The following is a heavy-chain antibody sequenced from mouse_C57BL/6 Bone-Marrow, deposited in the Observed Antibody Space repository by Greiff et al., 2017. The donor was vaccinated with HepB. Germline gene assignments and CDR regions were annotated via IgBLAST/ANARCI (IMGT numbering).Heavy chain of an antibody. CDR1: GYTFTSYW. J-gene: IGHJ3*01. D-gene: IGHD3-2*02. V-gene: IGHV1-59*01. Sequence: QVQLQQSGAELVRPGTSVKLSCKASGYTFTSYWMHWVKQRPGQGLEWIGVIDPSDSYTNYNQKFKGKATLTVDKSSSKAYMPRSSLTSEDSAVYYCARQLRLLAWFAYWGQGTLVTVSA. CDR2: IDPSDSYT. CDR3: ARQLRLLAWFAY.